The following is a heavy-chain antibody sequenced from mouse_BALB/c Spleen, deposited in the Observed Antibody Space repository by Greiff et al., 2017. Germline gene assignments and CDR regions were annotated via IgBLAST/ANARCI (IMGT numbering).Heavy chain of an antibody. V-gene: IGHV2-9*02. CDR3: ARERDDYDYAMDY. D-gene: IGHD2-4*01. CDR1: GFSLTSYG. J-gene: IGHJ4*01. Sequence: VKVVESGPGLVAPSQSLSITCTVSGFSLTSYGVHWVRQPPGKGLEWLGVIWAGGSTNYNSALMSRLSISKDNSKSQVFLKMNSLQTDDTAMYYCARERDDYDYAMDYWGQGTSVTVSS. CDR2: IWAGGST.